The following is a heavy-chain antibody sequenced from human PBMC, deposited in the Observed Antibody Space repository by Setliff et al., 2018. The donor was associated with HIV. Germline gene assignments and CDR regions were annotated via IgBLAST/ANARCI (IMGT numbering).Heavy chain of an antibody. V-gene: IGHV4-39*02. J-gene: IGHJ3*02. D-gene: IGHD2-8*01. CDR1: GGSIVRYY. Sequence: SETLSLTCTVSGGSIVRYYWGWIRQPPGKGPEWIANILYGGNTYYNPSLKSRVTISVDTSKNHFSLKLNSVTAADTAVYFCARPTTGVGGGAAFDIWGQGTMVTVSS. CDR3: ARPTTGVGGGAAFDI. CDR2: ILYGGNT.